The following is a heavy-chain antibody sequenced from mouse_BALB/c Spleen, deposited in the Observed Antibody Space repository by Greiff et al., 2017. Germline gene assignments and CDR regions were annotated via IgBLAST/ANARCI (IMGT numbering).Heavy chain of an antibody. J-gene: IGHJ1*01. CDR3: ARREEGGYLWYFDG. CDR1: GYSITSDYA. CDR2: ISYSGST. D-gene: IGHD2-2*01. V-gene: IGHV3-2*02. Sequence: EVKLMESGPGLVKPSQSLSLTCTVTGYSITSDYAWYWIRQFPGNKLEWMGYISYSGSTSYNPSLKSRISITRDTSKNQFFLQLNSVTTEDTATYYCARREEGGYLWYFDGWGAGTTVTVSS.